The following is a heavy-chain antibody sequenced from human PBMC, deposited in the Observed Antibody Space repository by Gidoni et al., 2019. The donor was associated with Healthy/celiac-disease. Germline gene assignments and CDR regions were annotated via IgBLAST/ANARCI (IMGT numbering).Heavy chain of an antibody. CDR3: ARSHLPLAVAGNHYYFDY. CDR1: GGTFSSYA. V-gene: IGHV1-69*01. Sequence: QVQLVQSGAEVKKPGSSVKVSCKASGGTFSSYAISWVRQAPGQGLEWMGGIIPIFGTANYAQKFQGRVTITADESTSTAYMELSSLRSEDTAVYYCARSHLPLAVAGNHYYFDYWGQGTLVTVSS. D-gene: IGHD6-19*01. CDR2: IIPIFGTA. J-gene: IGHJ4*02.